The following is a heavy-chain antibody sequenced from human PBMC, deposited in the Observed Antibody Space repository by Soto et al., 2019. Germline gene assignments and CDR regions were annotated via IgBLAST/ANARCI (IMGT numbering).Heavy chain of an antibody. CDR3: ARAGYRLGESSFYRDFDS. CDR2: FFYGGNT. J-gene: IGHJ4*02. D-gene: IGHD3-16*02. CDR1: GGSISSGGYY. Sequence: QLRESGPGLLKPSDPLSLTCTVSGGSISSGGYYWAWIRQPPEKGLEWIGSFFYGGNTHYNPSLKSPVTIVADTSKNQFSLILNSVTATDTAVYYCARAGYRLGESSFYRDFDSWGQGILVTVSS. V-gene: IGHV4-39*01.